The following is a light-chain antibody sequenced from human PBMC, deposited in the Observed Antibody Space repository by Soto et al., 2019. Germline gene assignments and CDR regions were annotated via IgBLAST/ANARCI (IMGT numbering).Light chain of an antibody. J-gene: IGKJ1*01. CDR2: WAS. V-gene: IGKV4-1*01. CDR1: RRVLYIPNNKYY. Sequence: DIVMTQSPDSLAVSLGERATINCKSSRRVLYIPNNKYYLAWYQKKPGQRPKLLIYWASNRESVVPDRFSFSESATDFTLTISSLQAEDYATYYCHQYADAPRTFGQGTKVEIK. CDR3: HQYADAPRT.